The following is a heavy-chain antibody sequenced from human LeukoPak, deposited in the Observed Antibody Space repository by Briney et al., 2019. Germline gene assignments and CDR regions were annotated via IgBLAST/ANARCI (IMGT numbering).Heavy chain of an antibody. J-gene: IGHJ6*03. CDR3: ARHSGSYYYYYYMDV. CDR1: GGSISSSSYY. CDR2: IYYTATT. V-gene: IGHV4-39*01. Sequence: KLSETLSLTCTVSGGSISSSSYYWGWIRQPPGKGLEWIGSIYYTATTFYNPSLKSRITISVDTSKNQFSLKLSSVTAADTAVYYCARHSGSYYYYYYMDVWGKGTTVTVSS. D-gene: IGHD1-26*01.